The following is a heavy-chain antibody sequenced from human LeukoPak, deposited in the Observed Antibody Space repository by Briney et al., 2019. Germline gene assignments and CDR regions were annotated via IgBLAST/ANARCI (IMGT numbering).Heavy chain of an antibody. V-gene: IGHV4-4*07. CDR2: IYSSGST. CDR1: GGSISSYY. CDR3: ARGDGRIQLWDY. Sequence: SETLSLTCTVSGGSISSYYWSWIRQPPGKGLEWIGRIYSSGSTNYNPSLKSRVTMSVDTSKNQFSLELSSVTAADTAVYYCARGDGRIQLWDYWGQGTLVTVSS. J-gene: IGHJ4*02. D-gene: IGHD5-18*01.